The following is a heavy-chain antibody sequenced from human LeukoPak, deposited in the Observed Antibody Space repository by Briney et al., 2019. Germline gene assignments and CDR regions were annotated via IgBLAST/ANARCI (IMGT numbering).Heavy chain of an antibody. Sequence: SETLSLTCTVSGGSISSSSYYWGWIRQPPGKGPEWIGSIYYSGSTYYNPSLKSRVTISVDTSKNQFSLKLGSVTAADTAVYYCVGYSSGWYGDLFDYWGQGTLVTVSS. CDR3: VGYSSGWYGDLFDY. V-gene: IGHV4-39*01. CDR1: GGSISSSSYY. J-gene: IGHJ4*02. D-gene: IGHD6-19*01. CDR2: IYYSGST.